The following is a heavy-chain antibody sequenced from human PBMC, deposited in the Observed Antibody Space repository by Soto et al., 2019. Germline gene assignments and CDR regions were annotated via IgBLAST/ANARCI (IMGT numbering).Heavy chain of an antibody. V-gene: IGHV3-30-3*01. CDR3: AREGNGPRTRFDY. J-gene: IGHJ4*02. D-gene: IGHD1-1*01. CDR2: ISYDGSNK. Sequence: QVQLVEAGGGVVQPGRSLRLSCAASGFTFSRYAMHWVRQAPGKGLEWVAVISYDGSNKYYADCVKGRFTISRDNSKNTLYLQMNSLRAEDTAVYYCAREGNGPRTRFDYWGQGTLVTVSS. CDR1: GFTFSRYA.